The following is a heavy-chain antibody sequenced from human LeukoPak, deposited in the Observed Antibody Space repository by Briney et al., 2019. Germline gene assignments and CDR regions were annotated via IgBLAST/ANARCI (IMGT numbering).Heavy chain of an antibody. Sequence: GGSLRLSCAASGFTFSSYSMNWVRQAPGKGLERVSSISSSSSYIYYADSVKGRFTISRDNAKNSLYLQMNSLRAEDTAVYYCARDQSPPRYYYDSSGYDYWGQGTLVTVSS. J-gene: IGHJ4*02. V-gene: IGHV3-21*01. CDR3: ARDQSPPRYYYDSSGYDY. D-gene: IGHD3-22*01. CDR2: ISSSSSYI. CDR1: GFTFSSYS.